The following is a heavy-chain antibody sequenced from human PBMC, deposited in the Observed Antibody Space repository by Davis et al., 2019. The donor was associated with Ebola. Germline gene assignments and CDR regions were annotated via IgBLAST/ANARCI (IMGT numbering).Heavy chain of an antibody. Sequence: ASVKVSCKASGYTFTNYGIHWVRQAPGQRPEWIGWIISGNGNTKYSQKFQGRVTLTADESTSTAYMELTNLRSDDTAVYYCAREVGETKLDQWGQGTLVTVSS. V-gene: IGHV1-3*01. CDR1: GYTFTNYG. CDR3: AREVGETKLDQ. J-gene: IGHJ4*02. D-gene: IGHD1-26*01. CDR2: IISGNGNT.